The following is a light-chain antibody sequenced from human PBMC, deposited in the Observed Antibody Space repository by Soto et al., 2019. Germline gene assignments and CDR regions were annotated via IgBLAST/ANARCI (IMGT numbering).Light chain of an antibody. V-gene: IGLV2-8*01. CDR3: SSYAGNNNVV. J-gene: IGLJ2*01. Sequence: QSALTQPPSASGSPGQSVTISCTGTSSDVGGYDYVSWHQHHPDKAAEVMIYEVSKRPSGVPDRFSGSKSGNTASLTVSRLQAEDDADYYCSSYAGNNNVVFGGGTKLTVL. CDR2: EVS. CDR1: SSDVGGYDY.